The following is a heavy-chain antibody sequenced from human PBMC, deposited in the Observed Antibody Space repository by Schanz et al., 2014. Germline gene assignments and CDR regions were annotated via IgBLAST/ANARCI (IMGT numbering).Heavy chain of an antibody. V-gene: IGHV1-69*02. CDR3: AKAKSGAHGAFDI. D-gene: IGHD3-9*01. CDR1: GGTFSTYP. Sequence: QVQLVQSGAEVKKPGSSMKVSCKASGGTFSTYPINWLRQAPGQGLEWMGRIIPIHGIVNYAQRFQDRVRITADKSTSTAYMELSSLRSDDTAVYYCAKAKSGAHGAFDIWGQGSLVTVSS. CDR2: IIPIHGIV. J-gene: IGHJ4*02.